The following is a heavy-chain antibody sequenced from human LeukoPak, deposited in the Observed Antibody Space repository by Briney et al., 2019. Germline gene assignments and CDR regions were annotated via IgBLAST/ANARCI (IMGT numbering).Heavy chain of an antibody. J-gene: IGHJ4*02. CDR3: ARDSRAIAAAPFDY. D-gene: IGHD6-13*01. CDR1: GGTFSSYA. CDR2: IIPIFGTA. Sequence: SSVKVSCKASGGTFSSYAISWVRQAPGQGLEWMGGIIPIFGTANYAQKFQGRVTITADESTNTAYMELSSLRSEDTAVYYCARDSRAIAAAPFDYWGQGTLVTVSS. V-gene: IGHV1-69*01.